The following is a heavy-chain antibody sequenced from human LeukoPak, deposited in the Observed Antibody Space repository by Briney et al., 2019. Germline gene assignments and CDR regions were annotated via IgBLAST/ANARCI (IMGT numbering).Heavy chain of an antibody. CDR2: ISHSGGT. CDR1: RASITNYY. D-gene: IGHD2-2*01. J-gene: IGHJ6*03. Sequence: SETLSLTCSVSRASITNYYWSWVRQPPGRGLEWIGYISHSGGTNYNPSLRSRVTISLDTSKNQFSLNLSSVTAADTAVHFCARDSSPAALPYMDAWGKGTAVTVSS. CDR3: ARDSSPAALPYMDA. V-gene: IGHV4-59*01.